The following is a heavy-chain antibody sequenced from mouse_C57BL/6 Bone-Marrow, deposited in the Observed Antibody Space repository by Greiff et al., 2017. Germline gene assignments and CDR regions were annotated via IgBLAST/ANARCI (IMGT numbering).Heavy chain of an antibody. V-gene: IGHV1-22*01. CDR3: ARGRNSSGWFAY. D-gene: IGHD3-2*02. CDR1: GYTFTDYN. Sequence: EVQLQQSGPELVKPGASVKMSCKASGYTFTDYNMHWVKQSHGKSLEWIGYINPNNGGTSYNQKFKGKATVTVNQSSSTAYMELRSLTSEDSAVYYCARGRNSSGWFAYWGQGTLVTVSA. CDR2: INPNNGGT. J-gene: IGHJ3*01.